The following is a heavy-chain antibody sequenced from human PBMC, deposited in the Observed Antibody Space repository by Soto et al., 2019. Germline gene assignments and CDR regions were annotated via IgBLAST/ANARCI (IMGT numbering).Heavy chain of an antibody. V-gene: IGHV3-74*01. Sequence: GGSLRLSCAASGFTFSSYWMHWVRQAPGKGLVWVSRINSDGSSTSYADSVKGRFTISRDNAKNTLYLQMNSLRAEDTAVYYCARGHPLARIAARPSDYYYYMDVWGKGTTVTVSS. D-gene: IGHD6-6*01. CDR2: INSDGSST. CDR1: GFTFSSYW. CDR3: ARGHPLARIAARPSDYYYYMDV. J-gene: IGHJ6*03.